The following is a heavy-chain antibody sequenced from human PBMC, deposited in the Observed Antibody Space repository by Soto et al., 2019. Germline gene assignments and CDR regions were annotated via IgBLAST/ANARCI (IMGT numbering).Heavy chain of an antibody. CDR2: ISYDGSNK. V-gene: IGHV3-33*05. Sequence: GGSLRLSCAASGFTFSTYGMHWVRQAPGKGLEWVAVISYDGSNKYYADSVKGRFTISRDNSKNTLYLQMNSLRAEDTAVYYCAMLRGYGGYDSCMDVWGQGTTVTVSS. J-gene: IGHJ6*02. CDR1: GFTFSTYG. CDR3: AMLRGYGGYDSCMDV. D-gene: IGHD5-12*01.